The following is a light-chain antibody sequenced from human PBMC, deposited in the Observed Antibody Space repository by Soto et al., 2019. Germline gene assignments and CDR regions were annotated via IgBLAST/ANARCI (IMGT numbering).Light chain of an antibody. J-gene: IGKJ4*01. CDR3: QQRSNWPLT. CDR2: DAS. Sequence: EIVLTQSPATLSLFPGERATLSCRASQSVSSYLAWYQQKPGQAPRLLIYDASNRATGIPARFSGSGSGADFILTISSLEPEDFAVYYCQQRSNWPLTFGGGTKVDIK. CDR1: QSVSSY. V-gene: IGKV3-11*01.